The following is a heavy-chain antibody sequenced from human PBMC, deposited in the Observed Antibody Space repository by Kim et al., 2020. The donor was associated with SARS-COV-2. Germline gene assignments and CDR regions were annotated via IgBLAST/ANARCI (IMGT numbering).Heavy chain of an antibody. Sequence: KCQGRVTITADESTSTAYMELSSLRSEDTAVYYCARQKGRGRAARGAFDIWGQGTMVTVCS. V-gene: IGHV1-69*01. D-gene: IGHD6-25*01. J-gene: IGHJ3*02. CDR3: ARQKGRGRAARGAFDI.